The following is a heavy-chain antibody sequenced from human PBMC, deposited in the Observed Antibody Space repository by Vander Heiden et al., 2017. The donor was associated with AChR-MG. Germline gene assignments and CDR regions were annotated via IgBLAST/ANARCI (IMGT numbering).Heavy chain of an antibody. CDR1: GFTFGSYG. CDR2: ISYDGSNK. J-gene: IGHJ4*02. V-gene: IGHV3-30*18. CDR3: AKGESGSGWSLFDY. D-gene: IGHD6-19*01. Sequence: QVQLVESGGGVVQPGRSLRLPCAASGFTFGSYGMHWVRQAPGKGLEWVAVISYDGSNKYYADSVKGRFTISRDNSKNTLYLQMNSLRAEDTAVYYCAKGESGSGWSLFDYWGQGTLVTVSS.